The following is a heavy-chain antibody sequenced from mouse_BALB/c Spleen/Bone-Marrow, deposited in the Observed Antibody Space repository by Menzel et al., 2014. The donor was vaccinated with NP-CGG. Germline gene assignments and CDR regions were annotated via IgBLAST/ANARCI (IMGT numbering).Heavy chain of an antibody. Sequence: QVQLKQSGAELVKPGASVKLSCKASGYTFTSYYMYWVKQRPGQGLEWFGEINPSNGGTNFNEKFKNKATLTVDKSSSTAYMQLSSLTSGDSAVYYCSRGRRDALDYWGQGTSVTVSS. CDR2: INPSNGGT. CDR1: GYTFTSYY. J-gene: IGHJ4*01. V-gene: IGHV1S81*02. CDR3: SRGRRDALDY.